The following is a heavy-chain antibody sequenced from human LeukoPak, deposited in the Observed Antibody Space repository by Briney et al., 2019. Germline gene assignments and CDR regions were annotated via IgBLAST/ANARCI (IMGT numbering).Heavy chain of an antibody. CDR3: ARDKVTSYLSSFDY. J-gene: IGHJ4*02. Sequence: GGSLRLSCAASGFTFSSYEMNWVRQAPGKGLEWVSYISSSGSTIYYADSVKGRFTLSRDHSKNTLYLQINSLRAEDTAVYHGARDKVTSYLSSFDYWGQGTLVSVSS. CDR1: GFTFSSYE. V-gene: IGHV3-48*03. D-gene: IGHD2-2*01. CDR2: ISSSGSTI.